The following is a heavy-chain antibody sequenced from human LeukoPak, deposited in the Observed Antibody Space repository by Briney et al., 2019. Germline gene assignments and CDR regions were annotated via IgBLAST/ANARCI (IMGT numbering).Heavy chain of an antibody. V-gene: IGHV1-18*01. CDR2: ISAYNGNT. Sequence: ASVKVSCKASGYTFTSYGISWVRQAPGQGLEWMGCISAYNGNTNYAQKLQGRVTMTTDTSTSTAYMELRSLRSDDTAVYYCARAGPTWSGYSGLVDYWGQGPLVTVSS. CDR1: GYTFTSYG. CDR3: ARAGPTWSGYSGLVDY. J-gene: IGHJ4*02. D-gene: IGHD3-3*01.